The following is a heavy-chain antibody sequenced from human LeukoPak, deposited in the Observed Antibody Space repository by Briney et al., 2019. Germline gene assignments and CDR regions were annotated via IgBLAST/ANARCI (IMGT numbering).Heavy chain of an antibody. Sequence: ASVKVSRKTSGYTFSSFNMHWLRQAPGQGPEWMGIINPSVGSTRYAQKFQGRVNMTRDMSTSTVYMELSGVRSEDTAVYYCGRSTGYYYPIFDYWGQGTLVTVSS. CDR1: GYTFSSFN. V-gene: IGHV1-46*01. J-gene: IGHJ4*02. CDR2: INPSVGST. D-gene: IGHD3-22*01. CDR3: GRSTGYYYPIFDY.